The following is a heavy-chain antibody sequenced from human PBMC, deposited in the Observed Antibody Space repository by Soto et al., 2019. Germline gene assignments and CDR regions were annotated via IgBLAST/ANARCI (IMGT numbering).Heavy chain of an antibody. J-gene: IGHJ4*02. CDR1: WASISSSDW. Sequence: QVQLQESGPGLVKPSGTLSLTCAVSWASISSSDWWNWVRQPPGKGLEGIGEISQSGNTNYNPSLISRVTIPVDKSKKYFSLKLDSVTAADTAVYYCAREVSGIQAFDYWGQGTLVTVSS. V-gene: IGHV4-4*02. D-gene: IGHD1-20*01. CDR2: ISQSGNT. CDR3: AREVSGIQAFDY.